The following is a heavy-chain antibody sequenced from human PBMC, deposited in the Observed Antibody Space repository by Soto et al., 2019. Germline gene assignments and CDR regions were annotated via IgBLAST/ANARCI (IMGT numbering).Heavy chain of an antibody. V-gene: IGHV1-69*01. CDR1: GGTFSSYA. CDR3: ARGNIGARLRVYYYYRMDV. J-gene: IGHJ6*02. Sequence: QVQLVQSGAEVKKPGSSVKVSCTASGGTFSSYAISWVRQAPGQGLEWMGGIIPIFGTANYAQKFQGRVTITADESTSTAYMELGRLRSEDTAVYYCARGNIGARLRVYYYYRMDVWGQGTTVTVSS. D-gene: IGHD6-6*01. CDR2: IIPIFGTA.